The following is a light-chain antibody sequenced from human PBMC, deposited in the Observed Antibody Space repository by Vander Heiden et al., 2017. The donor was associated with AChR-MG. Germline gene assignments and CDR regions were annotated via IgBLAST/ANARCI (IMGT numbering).Light chain of an antibody. CDR2: AAS. CDR1: QSVSTY. Sequence: DIQMTQSPSSLSASVGDRVTITCRASQSVSTYLNWYQQKPGKAPKLLIYAASSVKSGVPSRFSGSGSGTHFILTISRRQPEDFATYYCQQRDSTPRTFGQGTKVAIK. J-gene: IGKJ1*01. V-gene: IGKV1-39*01. CDR3: QQRDSTPRT.